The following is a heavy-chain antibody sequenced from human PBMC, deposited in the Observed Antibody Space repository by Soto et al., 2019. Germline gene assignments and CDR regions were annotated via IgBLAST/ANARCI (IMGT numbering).Heavy chain of an antibody. J-gene: IGHJ3*02. D-gene: IGHD1-26*01. Sequence: TSKECGGAIRSKSRRWVQQDKRQGLEWMGGIIPIFGTANYAQKFQGRVTITADKSTSTAYMELSSLRSEDTAVYYCNVGTSWALAFDIWGQGIM. V-gene: IGHV1-69*06. CDR1: GGAIRSKS. CDR2: IIPIFGTA. CDR3: NVGTSWALAFDI.